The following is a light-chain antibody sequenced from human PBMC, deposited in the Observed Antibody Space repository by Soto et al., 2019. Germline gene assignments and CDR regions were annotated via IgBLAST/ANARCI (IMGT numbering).Light chain of an antibody. V-gene: IGLV2-23*01. CDR3: CSYAGSSTPYA. CDR2: EEN. CDR1: SSDVGSYNL. J-gene: IGLJ1*01. Sequence: QSVLTQPASVSGSPGQSITISCTGTSSDVGSYNLVSWYQQYPGKAPKLMIYEENKRPSGVSNRFSASKSGNTASLTISGLQAEDEAEYFCCSYAGSSTPYAFGTGTKVTVL.